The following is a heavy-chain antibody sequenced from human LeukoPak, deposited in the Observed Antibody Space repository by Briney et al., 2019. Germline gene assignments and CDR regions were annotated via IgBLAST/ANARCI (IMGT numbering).Heavy chain of an antibody. CDR2: ISSSSGYI. CDR1: GFTFSIYN. V-gene: IGHV3-21*01. Sequence: GGSLRLSCAASGFTFSIYNMNWVRQTPGKGLEWVLLISSSSGYIYYTDSVKGRFTISRDNAKNSLYLQMNSLRAEDSAVYYCTRGSEWEPLYYFDYWGQGSLVTVSS. J-gene: IGHJ4*02. CDR3: TRGSEWEPLYYFDY. D-gene: IGHD1-26*01.